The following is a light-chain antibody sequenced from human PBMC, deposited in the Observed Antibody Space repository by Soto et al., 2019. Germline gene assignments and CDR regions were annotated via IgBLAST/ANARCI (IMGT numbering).Light chain of an antibody. Sequence: PGERATLSCRASQRVSSGYLAWYQQEPGQAPRLLIYGASNRATDIPDRFSGRGSGTDFTLTISRLEPEDFAVYYCQQYGSSPPSSTFGQGTRLEIK. J-gene: IGKJ5*01. CDR3: QQYGSSPPSST. V-gene: IGKV3-20*01. CDR2: GAS. CDR1: QRVSSGY.